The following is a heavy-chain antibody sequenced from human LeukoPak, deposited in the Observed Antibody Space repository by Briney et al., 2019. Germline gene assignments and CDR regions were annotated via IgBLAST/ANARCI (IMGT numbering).Heavy chain of an antibody. D-gene: IGHD2-2*01. CDR3: AKEPREYCSSTSCPNWIDP. CDR2: ISASGGTT. V-gene: IGHV3-23*01. Sequence: GGSLRLSCAASGFTFSSYAMSWVRQAPGKGLEWVSAISASGGTTYYADSVKGRFTISRDNSKNTLYLQMSSMRAEDTAVYYCAKEPREYCSSTSCPNWIDPWGQGTLVTVSS. J-gene: IGHJ5*02. CDR1: GFTFSSYA.